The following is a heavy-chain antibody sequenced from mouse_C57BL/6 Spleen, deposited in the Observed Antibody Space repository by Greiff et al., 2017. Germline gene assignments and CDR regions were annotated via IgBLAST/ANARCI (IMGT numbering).Heavy chain of an antibody. CDR2: IDPSDSYT. J-gene: IGHJ2*01. CDR3: ARRAKDSSGTYFDY. Sequence: VQGVESGAELVMPGASVKLSCKASGYTFTSYWMHWVKQRPGQGLEWIGEIDPSDSYTNYNQKFKGKSTLTVDKSSSTAYMQLSSLTSEDSAVYYCARRAKDSSGTYFDYWGQGTTLTVSS. CDR1: GYTFTSYW. V-gene: IGHV1-69*01. D-gene: IGHD3-2*02.